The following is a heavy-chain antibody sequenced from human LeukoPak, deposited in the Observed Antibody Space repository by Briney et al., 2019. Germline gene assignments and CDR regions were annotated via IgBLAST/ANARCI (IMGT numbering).Heavy chain of an antibody. CDR1: GFTFSSYA. J-gene: IGHJ4*02. CDR3: ARDELAAAPDY. CDR2: ISYDGSNK. Sequence: PGGSLRLSCAASGFTFSSYAMHWVRQAPGKGLEWVAVISYDGSNKYYADSVKGRFTISRDNSKNTLYQQMNSLRAEDTAVYYCARDELAAAPDYWGQGTLVTVSS. V-gene: IGHV3-30-3*01. D-gene: IGHD6-13*01.